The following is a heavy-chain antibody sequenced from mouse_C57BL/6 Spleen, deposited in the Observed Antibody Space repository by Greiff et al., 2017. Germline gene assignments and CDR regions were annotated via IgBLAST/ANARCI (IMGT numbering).Heavy chain of an antibody. D-gene: IGHD1-1*01. CDR3: ARSPITTVFPYSYFDV. CDR1: GYTFTDYN. Sequence: VQLQQSGPELVKPGASVKIPCKASGYTFTDYNMDWVKQSHGKSLEWIGDINPNNGGTIYNQKFKGKATLTVDKSSSTAYMELRSLTSEDTAVYYCARSPITTVFPYSYFDVWGTGTTVTVSS. CDR2: INPNNGGT. V-gene: IGHV1-18*01. J-gene: IGHJ1*03.